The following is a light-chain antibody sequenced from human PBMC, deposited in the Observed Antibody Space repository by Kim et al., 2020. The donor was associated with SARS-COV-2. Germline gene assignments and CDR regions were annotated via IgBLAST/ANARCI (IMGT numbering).Light chain of an antibody. CDR3: QSYDRSLSAYV. V-gene: IGLV1-40*01. CDR2: SNN. J-gene: IGLJ1*01. Sequence: QSVLTQPPSVSGAPGQMVAISCTGGSSNIGTGYDVHWYQQLPGTAPKFLIYSNNIRPSGVPDRFSASKSGTSASLAITGLLAEDEADYYCQSYDRSLSAYVFGTGTKVTVL. CDR1: SSNIGTGYD.